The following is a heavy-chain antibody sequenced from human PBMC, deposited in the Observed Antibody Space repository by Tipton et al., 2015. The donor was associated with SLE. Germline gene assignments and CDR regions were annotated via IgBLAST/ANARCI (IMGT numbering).Heavy chain of an antibody. Sequence: LRLSCTVSGGSISSYYWSWIRQPPGKGLEWIGYIYYSGSTNYNPSFKSRVTISVDTSKNQFSLKLSSVTAADTAVYYCARSGTARIAGAGPSFDIWGQGTMVTVSS. D-gene: IGHD6-19*01. CDR1: GGSISSYY. CDR2: IYYSGST. CDR3: ARSGTARIAGAGPSFDI. J-gene: IGHJ3*02. V-gene: IGHV4-59*01.